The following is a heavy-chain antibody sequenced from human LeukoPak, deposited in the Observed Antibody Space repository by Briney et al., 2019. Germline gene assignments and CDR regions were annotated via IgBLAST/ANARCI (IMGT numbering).Heavy chain of an antibody. J-gene: IGHJ6*03. CDR2: IYSSGST. CDR3: ARNGNDLPYYYMDV. V-gene: IGHV4-61*02. CDR1: GGSISSGRY. Sequence: SETLSLTCTVSGGSISSGRYWSWIRQPAGKGLEWIGRIYSSGSTNYNPSLKSRVTISVDTSKNQFSLNLSSVTAADTAVYYCARNGNDLPYYYMDVWGKGTTVTVSS.